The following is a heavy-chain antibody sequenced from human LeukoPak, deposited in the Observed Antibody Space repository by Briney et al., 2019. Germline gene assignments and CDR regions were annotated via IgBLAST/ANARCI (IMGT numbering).Heavy chain of an antibody. J-gene: IGHJ6*03. Sequence: GRSLRLSCAASGFTFSSYGMHWVRQAPGKGLEWVAAIWYDGSNKYYADSVKGRFTISRDNSKNTLYLQMNSLRAEDTAVYYCAKDLNYYYMDVWGKGTTVTVSS. V-gene: IGHV3-33*06. CDR1: GFTFSSYG. CDR2: IWYDGSNK. CDR3: AKDLNYYYMDV.